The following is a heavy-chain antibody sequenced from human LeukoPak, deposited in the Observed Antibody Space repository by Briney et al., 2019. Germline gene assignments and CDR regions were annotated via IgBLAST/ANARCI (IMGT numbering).Heavy chain of an antibody. D-gene: IGHD3-22*01. V-gene: IGHV3-13*01. CDR2: IGTAGDT. J-gene: IGHJ4*02. Sequence: PGGSLRLSCAASGFTFSSYDMHWVRHATGKGLEWVSAIGTAGDTYYPGSVKGRFTISRENAKNSLYLQMNSLRAGDTAVYYCARGPHYYDSSGYYYFDYWGQGTLVTVSS. CDR1: GFTFSSYD. CDR3: ARGPHYYDSSGYYYFDY.